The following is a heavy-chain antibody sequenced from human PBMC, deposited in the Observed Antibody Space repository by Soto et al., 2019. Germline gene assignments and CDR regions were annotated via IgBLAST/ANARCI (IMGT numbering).Heavy chain of an antibody. V-gene: IGHV3-7*03. J-gene: IGHJ6*02. D-gene: IGHD3-3*01. CDR1: GFTFSSYW. CDR3: ARDSTYDFWSGSNYYGMDV. CDR2: IKQDGSEK. Sequence: EVQLVESGGGLVQPGGSLRLSCEASGFTFSSYWMSWVRQAPGKGLEWVANIKQDGSEKYYVDSVKGRFTISRDNAKNSLYLQMNSLRAEDTAVYYCARDSTYDFWSGSNYYGMDVWGQGTTVTVSS.